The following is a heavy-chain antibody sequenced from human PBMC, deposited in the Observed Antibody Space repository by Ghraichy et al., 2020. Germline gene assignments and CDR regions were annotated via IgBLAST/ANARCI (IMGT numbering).Heavy chain of an antibody. CDR2: VFSGGAT. Sequence: GGSLRLSCAASGLTVRNNYMTWVRQTPGKGLEWVSVVFSGGATYYADSVKGRFTISRDNSKNMVYLQMNSLGVEDTAVYFCARDRTGPIRNFDRWGRGTLVTVSS. J-gene: IGHJ2*01. V-gene: IGHV3-53*01. D-gene: IGHD1-1*01. CDR1: GLTVRNNY. CDR3: ARDRTGPIRNFDR.